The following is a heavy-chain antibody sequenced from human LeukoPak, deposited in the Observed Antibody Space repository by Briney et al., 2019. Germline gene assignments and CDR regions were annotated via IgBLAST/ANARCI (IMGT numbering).Heavy chain of an antibody. CDR3: ARDRGAYCSGGSCYSRNWFDP. CDR1: GFTFSSYA. D-gene: IGHD2-15*01. J-gene: IGHJ5*02. V-gene: IGHV3-74*01. CDR2: INSDGSST. Sequence: PGGSLRLSCAASGFTFSSYAMHWVRQAPGKGLVWVSRINSDGSSTSYADSVKGRFTISRDNAKNTLYLQKNSLRAEDTAVYYCARDRGAYCSGGSCYSRNWFDPWGQGTLVTVSS.